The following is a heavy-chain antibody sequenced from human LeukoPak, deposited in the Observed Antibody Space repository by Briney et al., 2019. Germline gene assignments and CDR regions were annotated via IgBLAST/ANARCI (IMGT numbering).Heavy chain of an antibody. D-gene: IGHD6-13*01. Sequence: GASVKVSCKASGYTFTDYYIHWLRQAPGQGLEWMGWINPNSGGTNYAQKFQGRVTMTRDTSISTAYMELSRLRSDDTAVYYCARDGSWSSSYNWFDPWGQGTLVTVSS. CDR1: GYTFTDYY. CDR3: ARDGSWSSSYNWFDP. V-gene: IGHV1-2*02. J-gene: IGHJ5*02. CDR2: INPNSGGT.